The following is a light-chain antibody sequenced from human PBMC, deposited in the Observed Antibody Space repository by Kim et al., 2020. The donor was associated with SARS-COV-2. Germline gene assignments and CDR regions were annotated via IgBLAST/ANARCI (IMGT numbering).Light chain of an antibody. V-gene: IGLV1-44*01. J-gene: IGLJ3*02. Sequence: SELTQPPSASGTPGQRVTISCSGSNSNIGVNTVNWYQQFPGTAPKLLIYRNNQRPSGVPDRFSGSKSGPSASLALSGLLSEDEADYYCATWDDSLNAWV. CDR3: ATWDDSLNAWV. CDR1: NSNIGVNT. CDR2: RNN.